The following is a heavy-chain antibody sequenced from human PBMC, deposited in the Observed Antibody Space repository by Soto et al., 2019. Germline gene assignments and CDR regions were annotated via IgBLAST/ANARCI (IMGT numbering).Heavy chain of an antibody. CDR2: IIPIFGTA. CDR1: GGTFSSYA. D-gene: IGHD6-13*01. Sequence: ASVKVSCKASGGTFSSYAISWVRQAPGQGLEWMGGIIPIFGTANYAQKFQGRVTITADESASTAYMELSSLRSEDTAVYYCARDRGIAAAGTSFDYWGQGTLVTVSS. J-gene: IGHJ4*02. V-gene: IGHV1-69*13. CDR3: ARDRGIAAAGTSFDY.